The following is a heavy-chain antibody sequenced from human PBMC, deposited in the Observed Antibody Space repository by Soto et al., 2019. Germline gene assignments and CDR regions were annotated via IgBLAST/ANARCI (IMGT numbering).Heavy chain of an antibody. V-gene: IGHV4-39*01. CDR1: GGSITSDGSF. Sequence: SETLSLTCSVSGGSITSDGSFWGWIRQPPGKGLEWIGIVYYTGSAYYTPSLKSRVTISVDTSKNQFSLKLTSVTAADTAVYYCARQDPFNWFDPWGQGTLVTVS. CDR2: VYYTGSA. CDR3: ARQDPFNWFDP. J-gene: IGHJ5*02.